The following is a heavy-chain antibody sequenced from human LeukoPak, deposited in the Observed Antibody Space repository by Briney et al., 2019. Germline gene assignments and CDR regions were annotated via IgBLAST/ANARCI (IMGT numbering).Heavy chain of an antibody. V-gene: IGHV3-21*01. CDR1: GFTFSTYS. D-gene: IGHD2-2*01. CDR3: ARRQPLGCSGTSCYAGPVDY. Sequence: PGGSLRLSRAASGFTFSTYSMNWVRQAPGKGLEWVSSISGTSTYIYYADSVKGRFTISRDNGKNSLYLQMNSLRAEDTAVYYCARRQPLGCSGTSCYAGPVDYWGQGTLVTVSS. CDR2: ISGTSTYI. J-gene: IGHJ4*02.